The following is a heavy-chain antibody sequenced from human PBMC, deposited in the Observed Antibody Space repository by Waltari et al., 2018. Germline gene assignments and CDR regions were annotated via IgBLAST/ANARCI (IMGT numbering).Heavy chain of an antibody. CDR1: GFNINYNY. CDR3: ARGETAVLDY. Sequence: EVQLVESGGGLIQPGGSLRLCCAASGFNINYNYMTWVRQAPGKGLEWVSVIYSGGRTDYPLSMKGRVTISRDTYKNLVFLEMKSLRAEDTAVYYCARGETAVLDYWGHGTLVTVSS. D-gene: IGHD6-6*01. J-gene: IGHJ4*01. CDR2: IYSGGRT. V-gene: IGHV3-53*01.